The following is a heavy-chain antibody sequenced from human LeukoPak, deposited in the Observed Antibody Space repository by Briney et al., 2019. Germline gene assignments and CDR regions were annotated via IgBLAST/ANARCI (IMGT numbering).Heavy chain of an antibody. Sequence: GGSLRLSCAASGFTFSSYSMNWVRQAPGKGLEWVSYISSSSTIYYADSVKGRFTISRDNAKNSLYPQMNSLRAEDTAVYYCARGQRDDYYDSSDPSGDYWGQGTLVTVSS. V-gene: IGHV3-48*01. D-gene: IGHD3-22*01. CDR3: ARGQRDDYYDSSDPSGDY. CDR1: GFTFSSYS. J-gene: IGHJ4*02. CDR2: ISSSSTI.